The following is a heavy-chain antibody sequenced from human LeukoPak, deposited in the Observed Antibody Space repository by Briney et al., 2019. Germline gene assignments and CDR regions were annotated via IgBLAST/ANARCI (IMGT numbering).Heavy chain of an antibody. V-gene: IGHV3-30*02. CDR3: ARDIGIAVAGTPPPGSWFDP. J-gene: IGHJ5*02. D-gene: IGHD6-19*01. CDR1: GFTFSNYG. Sequence: TGGPLRLSCAASGFTFSNYGMHWVRQAPGKGLEWVAFIRYDGSHKYFADSVKGRFTISRDNSKNTLYLQMNSLRAEDTAVYYCARDIGIAVAGTPPPGSWFDPWGQGTLVTVSS. CDR2: IRYDGSHK.